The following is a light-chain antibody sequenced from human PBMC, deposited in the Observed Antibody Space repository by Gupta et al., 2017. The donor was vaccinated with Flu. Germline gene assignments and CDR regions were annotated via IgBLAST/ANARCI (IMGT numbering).Light chain of an antibody. CDR1: QSIRNY. CDR2: DAS. Sequence: ATLSLSPGERATLSCRASQSIRNYLAWYQQKPGQAPRLLIYDASNRATGIPARFSGSGSGTDFTLTISSLEPEDFAVYYCQQLCHWPPVTFGGGTKVEIK. V-gene: IGKV3-11*01. J-gene: IGKJ4*01. CDR3: QQLCHWPPVT.